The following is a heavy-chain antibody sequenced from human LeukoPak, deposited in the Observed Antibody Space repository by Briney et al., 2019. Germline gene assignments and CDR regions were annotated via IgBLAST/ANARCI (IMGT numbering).Heavy chain of an antibody. D-gene: IGHD6-13*01. CDR2: ISSSSSYI. Sequence: GGSLRLSCAASGFTFSSYSMNWVRQAPGKGLEWVSSISSSSSYIYYADSVKGRFTISRDNAKNSLYLQMNSLRAEDTAVYCCARDYPRIAAAGYDYWGQGTLVTVSS. CDR1: GFTFSSYS. V-gene: IGHV3-21*01. CDR3: ARDYPRIAAAGYDY. J-gene: IGHJ4*02.